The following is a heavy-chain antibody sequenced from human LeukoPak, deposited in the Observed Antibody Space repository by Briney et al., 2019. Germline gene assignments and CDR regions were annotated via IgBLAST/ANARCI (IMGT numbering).Heavy chain of an antibody. J-gene: IGHJ4*02. CDR1: GFTFSSYD. Sequence: GGSLRLSCAASGFTFSSYDMHWVRQATGKGLEWVSAIGTAGDTYYPGSVKGRFTISRENAKNSLYLQMNSLRAEDTAVYYCAKLVGATDFDYWGQGTLVTVSS. D-gene: IGHD1-26*01. V-gene: IGHV3-13*01. CDR3: AKLVGATDFDY. CDR2: IGTAGDT.